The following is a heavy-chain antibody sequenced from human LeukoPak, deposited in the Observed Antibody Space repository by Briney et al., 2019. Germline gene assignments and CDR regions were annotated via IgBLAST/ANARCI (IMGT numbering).Heavy chain of an antibody. Sequence: SETLSLICTVSGGSISSSTYYWGWIRQTPGKGLEWVGSMYSGSTYYNPSLKGSTYYNPSLKSRVMISVDSSKNQFSLKLSSVTATDTAIYYCASSRTYYDILSGHKRSRYNFDYWGQGTLVTVSS. V-gene: IGHV4-39*01. CDR3: ASSRTYYDILSGHKRSRYNFDY. J-gene: IGHJ4*02. CDR2: MYSGSTYYNPSLKGST. CDR1: GGSISSSTYY. D-gene: IGHD3-9*01.